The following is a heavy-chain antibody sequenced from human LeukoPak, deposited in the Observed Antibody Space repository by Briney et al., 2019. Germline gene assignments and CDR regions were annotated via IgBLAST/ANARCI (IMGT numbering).Heavy chain of an antibody. D-gene: IGHD4-23*01. Sequence: SETLSLTCTVSGVSISSGSYYWSWIRQPAGKGLEWIGRIYTSGSTNYNPSLKSRVNISLDESKNQVSLKLSSVTAADMAVYYCARGTYAGGAYWVGGNPFDWYFDLWGRGTLVTVSS. CDR1: GVSISSGSYY. CDR2: IYTSGST. CDR3: ARGTYAGGAYWVGGNPFDWYFDL. J-gene: IGHJ2*01. V-gene: IGHV4-61*02.